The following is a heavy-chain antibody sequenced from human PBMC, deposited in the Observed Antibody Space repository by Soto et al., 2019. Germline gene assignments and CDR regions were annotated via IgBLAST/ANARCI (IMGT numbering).Heavy chain of an antibody. Sequence: QVQLVQSGAEVKKPGSSVKVSCKASGNTFSSYTISWVRQAPGQGLEWMGRIIPILGTANYAQKFQGRVTITADKSTSTAYMELSRLRSEETAVYYCARDNGDKTYYFYGMNVWGLGTTVTVSS. CDR3: ARDNGDKTYYFYGMNV. CDR2: IIPILGTA. D-gene: IGHD4-17*01. V-gene: IGHV1-69*08. J-gene: IGHJ6*02. CDR1: GNTFSSYT.